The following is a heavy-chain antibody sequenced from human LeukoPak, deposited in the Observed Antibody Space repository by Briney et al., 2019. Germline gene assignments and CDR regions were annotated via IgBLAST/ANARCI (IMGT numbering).Heavy chain of an antibody. CDR1: GYTFTSYA. Sequence: GASVKVSCKASGYTFTSYAMNWVRQAPGQGLEWMGWINTNTGNPTYAQGFTGRFVFSLDTSVSTAYLQISSLKAEDTAVYYCARRYSSSWYGPYHTFDYWGQGTLVTVSS. D-gene: IGHD6-13*01. J-gene: IGHJ4*02. CDR2: INTNTGNP. CDR3: ARRYSSSWYGPYHTFDY. V-gene: IGHV7-4-1*02.